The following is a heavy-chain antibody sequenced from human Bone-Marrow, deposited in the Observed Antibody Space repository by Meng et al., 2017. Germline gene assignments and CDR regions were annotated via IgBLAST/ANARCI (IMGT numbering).Heavy chain of an antibody. Sequence: GGSLRLSCAASGFTFSSYEMHWVRQAPGKGLEWVSSISSSSSYIYYADSVKGRFTISRDNAKNSLYLQMNSLRAEDTAVYYCARAFRDGYNSNWYFDLWGRGTRVTGSS. D-gene: IGHD5-24*01. V-gene: IGHV3-21*01. CDR2: ISSSSSYI. J-gene: IGHJ2*01. CDR3: ARAFRDGYNSNWYFDL. CDR1: GFTFSSYE.